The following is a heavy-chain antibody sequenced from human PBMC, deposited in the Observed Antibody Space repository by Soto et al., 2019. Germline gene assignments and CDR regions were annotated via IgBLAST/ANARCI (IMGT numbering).Heavy chain of an antibody. V-gene: IGHV4-34*01. CDR2: INYSGST. CDR3: ARVPDY. CDR1: GGSFSGYY. J-gene: IGHJ4*02. Sequence: TSETLSLTCAVYGGSFSGYYWSWIRQPPGKGLEWIGEINYSGSTNYNPSLKSRVTISVDTSKNQFSLKLSSLTAADTAVCYCARVPDYWGQGTLVTVSS.